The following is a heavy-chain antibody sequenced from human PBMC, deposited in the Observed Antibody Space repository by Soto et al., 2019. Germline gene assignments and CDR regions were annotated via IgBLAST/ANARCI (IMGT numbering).Heavy chain of an antibody. D-gene: IGHD6-13*01. CDR1: GGSISSSNW. CDR3: ARAAMGGSSWPLDY. V-gene: IGHV4-4*02. CDR2: IYHSGST. J-gene: IGHJ4*02. Sequence: SETLSLTCAVSGGSISSSNWWSWVRQPPGKGLEWIGEIYHSGSTNDNPSLKSRVTISVDKSKNQFSLKLSSVTAADTAVYYCARAAMGGSSWPLDYWGQGTLVTVSS.